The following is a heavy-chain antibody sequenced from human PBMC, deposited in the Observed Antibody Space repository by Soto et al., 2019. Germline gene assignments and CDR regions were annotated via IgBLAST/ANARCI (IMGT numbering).Heavy chain of an antibody. V-gene: IGHV3-23*01. D-gene: IGHD1-26*01. CDR3: AKGVELDV. CDR1: GFSFSSFA. Sequence: EVLLLESGGGLVQPGGSLRLSCEASGFSFSSFAMNWVRQAPGKGLEWVSAIGDSGASTYYADSVKGRFTISRYNSRKTLYLQRNSLRADDTAVYYCAKGVELDVWGNGTTVTVSS. CDR2: IGDSGAST. J-gene: IGHJ6*04.